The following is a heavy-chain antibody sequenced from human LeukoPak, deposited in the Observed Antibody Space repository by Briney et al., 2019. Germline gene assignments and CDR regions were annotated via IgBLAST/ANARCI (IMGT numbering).Heavy chain of an antibody. J-gene: IGHJ4*02. CDR2: ISAYNGNT. Sequence: GASVKVSCKASGYTFTSYGISWVRQAPGQGLEWMGWISAYNGNTNYAQKLQGRVTMTTDTSTSIAYMELRSLRSDDTAVYYCAREPLNYYDSSGYETDYWGQGTLVTVSS. CDR3: AREPLNYYDSSGYETDY. V-gene: IGHV1-18*01. D-gene: IGHD3-22*01. CDR1: GYTFTSYG.